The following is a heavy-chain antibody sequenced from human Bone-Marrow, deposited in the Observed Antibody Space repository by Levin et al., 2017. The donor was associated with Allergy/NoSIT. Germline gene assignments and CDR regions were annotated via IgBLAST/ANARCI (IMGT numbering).Heavy chain of an antibody. V-gene: IGHV4-39*01. J-gene: IGHJ4*02. CDR2: IYYSGST. CDR3: ARLLTYYYDSSAGGFDY. D-gene: IGHD3-22*01. CDR1: GGSISSSSYY. Sequence: SQTLSLTCTVSGGSISSSSYYWGWIRQPPGKGLEWIGSIYYSGSTYYNPSLKSRVTISVDTSKNQFSLKLSSVTAADTAVYYCARLLTYYYDSSAGGFDYWGQGTLVTVSS.